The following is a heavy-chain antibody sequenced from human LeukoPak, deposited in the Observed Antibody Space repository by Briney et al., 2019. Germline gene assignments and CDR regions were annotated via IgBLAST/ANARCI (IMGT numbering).Heavy chain of an antibody. CDR1: GYTFTNYY. CDR2: INPSGGTT. D-gene: IGHD3-10*01. Sequence: GASVKVSCKASGYTFTNYYMHWVRQAPGQGLEWMGIINPSGGTTRYTQKFQGRVIMTRDTSTSTVYVEPNSLRSEDTAVYYCARDPTMVRGWSPSQDNWFDPWGQGTLVTVSS. CDR3: ARDPTMVRGWSPSQDNWFDP. J-gene: IGHJ5*02. V-gene: IGHV1-46*01.